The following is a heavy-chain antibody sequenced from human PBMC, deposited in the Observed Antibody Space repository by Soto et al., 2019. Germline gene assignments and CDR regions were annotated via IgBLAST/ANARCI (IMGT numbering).Heavy chain of an antibody. J-gene: IGHJ4*02. CDR2: ISGGGDTT. D-gene: IGHD6-13*01. CDR1: GFTFSSYA. Sequence: GGSLRLSCAASGFTFSSYAMSWVRQAPGKGLEWVSAISGGGDTTYYADSVKGRFTISRDNSKNTLYLQMNSLRAEDTALYYCARESAAAGTGFDYWGQGTLVTVSS. V-gene: IGHV3-23*01. CDR3: ARESAAAGTGFDY.